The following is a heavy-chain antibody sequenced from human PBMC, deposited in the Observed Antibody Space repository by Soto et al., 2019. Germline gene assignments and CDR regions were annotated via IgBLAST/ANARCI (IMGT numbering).Heavy chain of an antibody. J-gene: IGHJ4*02. CDR3: AKDRPDIVLMVYADGYYFDY. CDR2: ISGSGGST. V-gene: IGHV3-23*01. D-gene: IGHD2-8*01. CDR1: GFTFSSYA. Sequence: GGSLRLSCAASGFTFSSYAMSWVRQAPGKGLEWVSAISGSGGSTYYADSVKGRFTISRDNSKNTLYLQMNSLRAEDTAVYYCAKDRPDIVLMVYADGYYFDYWGQGTLVTVSS.